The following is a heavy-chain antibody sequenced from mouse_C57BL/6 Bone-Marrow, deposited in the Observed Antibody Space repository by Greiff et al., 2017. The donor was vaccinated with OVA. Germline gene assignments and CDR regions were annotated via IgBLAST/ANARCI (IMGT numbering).Heavy chain of an antibody. V-gene: IGHV1-69*01. CDR2: IDPSDSYT. J-gene: IGHJ4*01. CDR3: ARGMGAMDY. CDR1: GYTFTSYW. Sequence: VQLQQPGAELVMPGASVKLSCKASGYTFTSYWMHWVKQRPGQGLEWIGEIDPSDSYTNYNQKFKGKSTLTVDKSSSKAYMQLSSLTSEDSAVYYCARGMGAMDYWGQGTSVTVSS.